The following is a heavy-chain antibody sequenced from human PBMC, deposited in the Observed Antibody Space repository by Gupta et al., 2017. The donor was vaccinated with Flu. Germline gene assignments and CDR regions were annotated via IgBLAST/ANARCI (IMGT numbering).Heavy chain of an antibody. V-gene: IGHV4-59*08. J-gene: IGHJ4*02. Sequence: SSYYWSWIRQPPGKGLEWIGYIYYSGSTNYNPSLKSRVTISVDTSKNQFSLKLSSVTAADTAVYYCARGPDYDYVWGSYRYLFDYWGQGTLVTVSS. CDR3: ARGPDYDYVWGSYRYLFDY. D-gene: IGHD3-16*02. CDR2: IYYSGST. CDR1: SSYY.